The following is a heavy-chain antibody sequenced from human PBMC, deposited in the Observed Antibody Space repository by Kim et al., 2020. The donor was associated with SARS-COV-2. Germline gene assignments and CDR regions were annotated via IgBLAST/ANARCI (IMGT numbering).Heavy chain of an antibody. V-gene: IGHV3-30*04. CDR1: GFTFSSYA. CDR2: ISYDGSNK. Sequence: GGSLRLSCAASGFTFSSYAMHWVRQAPGKGLEWVAVISYDGSNKYYADSVKGRFTISRDNSKNTLYLQMNSLRAEDTAVYYCARDQALWFGELSCFDYWGQGTLVTVSS. D-gene: IGHD3-10*01. J-gene: IGHJ4*02. CDR3: ARDQALWFGELSCFDY.